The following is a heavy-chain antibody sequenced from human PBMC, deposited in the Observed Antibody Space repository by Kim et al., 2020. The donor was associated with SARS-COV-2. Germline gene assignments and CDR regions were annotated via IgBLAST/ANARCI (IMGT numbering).Heavy chain of an antibody. CDR1: GFTFSSYG. Sequence: GGSLRLSCAASGFTFSSYGMHWVRQAPGKGLEWVAVISYDGSNKYYADSVKGRFTISRDNSKNTLYLQMNSLRAEDTAVYYCARDFIVGPAKGAFDIWGQGTMVTVSS. CDR2: ISYDGSNK. D-gene: IGHD1-26*01. J-gene: IGHJ3*02. V-gene: IGHV3-33*05. CDR3: ARDFIVGPAKGAFDI.